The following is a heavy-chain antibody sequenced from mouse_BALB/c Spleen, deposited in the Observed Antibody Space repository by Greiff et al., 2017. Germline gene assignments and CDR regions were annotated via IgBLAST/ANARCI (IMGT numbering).Heavy chain of an antibody. V-gene: IGHV1-80*01. J-gene: IGHJ2*01. Sequence: QVQLQQSGAELVRPGSSVKISCKASGYAFSSYWMNWVKQRPGQGLEWIGQIYPGDGDTNYNGKFKGKATLTADKSSSTAYMQLSSLTSEDSAVYFCAREGDYDGNYFDYWGQGTTLTVSS. D-gene: IGHD2-4*01. CDR1: GYAFSSYW. CDR3: AREGDYDGNYFDY. CDR2: IYPGDGDT.